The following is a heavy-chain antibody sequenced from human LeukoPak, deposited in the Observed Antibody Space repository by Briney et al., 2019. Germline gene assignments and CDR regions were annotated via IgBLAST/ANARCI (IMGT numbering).Heavy chain of an antibody. CDR2: IYHSGST. V-gene: IGHV4-30-2*01. Sequence: SQTLSLTCAVSGGSISSGGYSWSWIRQPPGKGLEWIGYIYHSGSTYYNPSLKSRVTISVDRSKNQFSLKLSSVTAADTAVYHCARGAGYCSSTSCLENNWFDPWGQGTLVTVSS. D-gene: IGHD2-2*01. J-gene: IGHJ5*02. CDR1: GGSISSGGYS. CDR3: ARGAGYCSSTSCLENNWFDP.